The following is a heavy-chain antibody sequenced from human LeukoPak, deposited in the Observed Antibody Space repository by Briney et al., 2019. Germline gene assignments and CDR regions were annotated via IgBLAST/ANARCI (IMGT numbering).Heavy chain of an antibody. CDR1: GFTFSDYY. CDR3: ARDGDTYYYDSSGYYYSGFFDY. Sequence: GGSLRLSCAASGFTFSDYYMSWIRQAPGKGLEWVSYISSSGSTIYYADSVKGRFTISRDNSKNTLYLQMNSLRAEDTAVYYCARDGDTYYYDSSGYYYSGFFDYWGQGTLVTVSS. CDR2: ISSSGSTI. J-gene: IGHJ4*02. D-gene: IGHD3-22*01. V-gene: IGHV3-11*04.